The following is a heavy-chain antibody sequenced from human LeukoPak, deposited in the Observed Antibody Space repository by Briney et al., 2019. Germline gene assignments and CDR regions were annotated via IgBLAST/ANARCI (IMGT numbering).Heavy chain of an antibody. J-gene: IGHJ4*02. Sequence: GGSLRLSCAASGFTFSSYGMHWVRQAPGKGLEWVAFIRYDGSNKYYADSVKGRFAISRDNSKNTLYLQMNSLRAEDTAVYYCARELSYYYDGSVDYWGQGTLVTVSS. CDR2: IRYDGSNK. D-gene: IGHD3-22*01. V-gene: IGHV3-30*02. CDR3: ARELSYYYDGSVDY. CDR1: GFTFSSYG.